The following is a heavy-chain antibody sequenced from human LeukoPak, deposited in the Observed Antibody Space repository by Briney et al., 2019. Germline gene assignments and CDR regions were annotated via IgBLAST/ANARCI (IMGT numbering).Heavy chain of an antibody. CDR3: ARNRGGATTWPPSRWFDP. V-gene: IGHV4-59*01. CDR1: GGSISSYY. CDR2: IYYSGST. Sequence: SETLSLTCTVSGGSISSYYWSWLRQPPGKGLEWIGYIYYSGSTNYNPSLKSRVTISVDTSKNQFSLKLSSVTAADTAVYYCARNRGGATTWPPSRWFDPWGQGTLVTVSS. J-gene: IGHJ5*02. D-gene: IGHD1-26*01.